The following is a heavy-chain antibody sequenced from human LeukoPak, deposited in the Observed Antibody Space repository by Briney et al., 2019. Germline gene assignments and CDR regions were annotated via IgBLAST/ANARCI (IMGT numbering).Heavy chain of an antibody. Sequence: SEALPLTCAVHVGSFSGYYWSRIRQPPGKGLEMIGEFNHSGSTNYNPSLKSRVTKSVVPSKNQFSLKLRSVSAPDTALYCGARMGRDWFAPWSQGTLVTV. V-gene: IGHV4-34*01. CDR2: FNHSGST. J-gene: IGHJ5*02. CDR1: VGSFSGYY. D-gene: IGHD3-10*01. CDR3: ARMGRDWFAP.